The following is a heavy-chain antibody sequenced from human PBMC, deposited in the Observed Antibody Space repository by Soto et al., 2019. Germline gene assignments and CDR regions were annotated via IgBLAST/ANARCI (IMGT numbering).Heavy chain of an antibody. CDR3: ARARRSGEDTNWFDP. Sequence: SETLSLACTVSGGSISSGDYYWSWIRQPPGKGLEWIGYIYYSGSTYYNPSLKSRVTISVDTSKNQFSLKLSSVTAADTAVYYCARARRSGEDTNWFDPWGQGTLVT. V-gene: IGHV4-30-4*01. J-gene: IGHJ5*02. CDR2: IYYSGST. CDR1: GGSISSGDYY. D-gene: IGHD3-16*01.